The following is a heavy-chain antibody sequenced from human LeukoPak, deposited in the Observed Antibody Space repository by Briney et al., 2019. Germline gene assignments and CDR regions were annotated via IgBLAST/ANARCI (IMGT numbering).Heavy chain of an antibody. CDR1: GGSFSGYY. V-gene: IGHV4-34*01. D-gene: IGHD6-19*01. CDR2: INHSGST. Sequence: SETLSLTCAVYGGSFSGYYWSWIRQPPGKGLEWIGEINHSGSTNYNPSLKSRVTISVDTSKNQFSLKLSSVTAADTAVYYCARLRRSSGWSLPAYYYYYMDVWGKGTTVTISS. CDR3: ARLRRSSGWSLPAYYYYYMDV. J-gene: IGHJ6*03.